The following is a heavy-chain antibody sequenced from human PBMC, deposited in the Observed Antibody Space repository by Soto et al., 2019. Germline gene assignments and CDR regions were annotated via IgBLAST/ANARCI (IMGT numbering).Heavy chain of an antibody. Sequence: GGSLRLSCAASGFTFSSYGMHWVRQAPGKGLEWVAVISYDGSNKYYADSVKGRFTISRDNSKNKLYLQMNSLRAEDTAVYHCAKNLGDTARVSGEFDYWGQGTLVTVSS. CDR3: AKNLGDTARVSGEFDY. CDR1: GFTFSSYG. V-gene: IGHV3-30*18. D-gene: IGHD5-18*01. CDR2: ISYDGSNK. J-gene: IGHJ4*02.